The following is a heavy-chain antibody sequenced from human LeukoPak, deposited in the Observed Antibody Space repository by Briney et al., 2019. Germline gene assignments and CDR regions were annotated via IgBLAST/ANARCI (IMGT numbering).Heavy chain of an antibody. D-gene: IGHD3-10*01. Sequence: PGGFLRLSCAASGFTFSSSWMAWVRQTPGKGLEWVANINQAGSDKNYVDSVKGRFTISRDNGKNSLYLQMNSLRAEDTALYYCARDYYTSGSHWGQGTLVIVSS. V-gene: IGHV3-7*01. CDR2: INQAGSDK. CDR1: GFTFSSSW. CDR3: ARDYYTSGSH. J-gene: IGHJ4*02.